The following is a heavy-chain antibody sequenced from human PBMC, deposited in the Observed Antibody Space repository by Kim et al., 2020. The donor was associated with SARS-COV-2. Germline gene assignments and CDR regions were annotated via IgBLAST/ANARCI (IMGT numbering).Heavy chain of an antibody. V-gene: IGHV4-31*02. CDR3: ARTRITMIVVVTHFDY. J-gene: IGHJ4*02. Sequence: LQSRVTISVDTSKIPFSLKLSSVTAADTAVYYCARTRITMIVVVTHFDYWGQGTLVTVSS. D-gene: IGHD3-22*01.